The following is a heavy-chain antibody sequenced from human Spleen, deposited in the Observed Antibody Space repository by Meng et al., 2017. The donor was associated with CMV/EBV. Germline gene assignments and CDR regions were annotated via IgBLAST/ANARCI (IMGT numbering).Heavy chain of an antibody. CDR2: IYPGDSDT. V-gene: IGHV5-51*01. CDR3: TRREGGSRHFDY. Sequence: GESLKISCTGSGYSFTSCWIAWVRQMPGKGLEWMGIIYPGDSDTRYSSSFQGQVTISADKSINTAYLQWSSQKASDTAMYYCTRREGGSRHFDYWGQGTLVTVSS. D-gene: IGHD5-12*01. CDR1: GYSFTSCW. J-gene: IGHJ4*02.